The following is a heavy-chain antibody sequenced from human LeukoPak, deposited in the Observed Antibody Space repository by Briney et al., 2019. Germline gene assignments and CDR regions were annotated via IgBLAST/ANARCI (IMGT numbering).Heavy chain of an antibody. CDR1: GGTFSSYA. CDR2: ISAYNGNT. Sequence: ASVKVSCTASGGTFSSYAISWVRQAPGQGLEWMGWISAYNGNTNYAQKLQGRVTMTTDTSTSTAYMELRSLRSDDTAVYYCAREARLNYYDSSGYYGYWGQGTLVTVSS. J-gene: IGHJ4*02. V-gene: IGHV1-18*01. D-gene: IGHD3-22*01. CDR3: AREARLNYYDSSGYYGY.